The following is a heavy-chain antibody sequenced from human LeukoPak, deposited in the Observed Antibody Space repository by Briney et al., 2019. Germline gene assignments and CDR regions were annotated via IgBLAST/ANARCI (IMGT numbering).Heavy chain of an antibody. CDR1: GGTFSSYA. V-gene: IGHV1-69*13. Sequence: SVKVSCTASGGTFSSYAISWVRQAPGQGLEWMGGIIPIFGTANYAQKFQGRVTITADESTSTAYMELSSLRSEDTAVYYCARGRCSSTSCYRAMYYFDYWGQGTLVTVSS. CDR3: ARGRCSSTSCYRAMYYFDY. J-gene: IGHJ4*02. D-gene: IGHD2-2*02. CDR2: IIPIFGTA.